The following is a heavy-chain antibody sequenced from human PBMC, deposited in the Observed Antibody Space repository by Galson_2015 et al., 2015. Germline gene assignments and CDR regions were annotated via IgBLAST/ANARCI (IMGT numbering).Heavy chain of an antibody. D-gene: IGHD6-13*01. CDR3: ARSPRHISAAGPSSYYMDV. J-gene: IGHJ6*03. CDR2: MNPNSGNT. Sequence: SVKVSCKASGYTFTRYDINWVRQATGQGLEWMGWMNPNSGNTGSAQRFQGRVTMTRNTSISTAYMELSSLRSEDTAVYYCARSPRHISAAGPSSYYMDVWGKGTTVTVS. V-gene: IGHV1-8*01. CDR1: GYTFTRYD.